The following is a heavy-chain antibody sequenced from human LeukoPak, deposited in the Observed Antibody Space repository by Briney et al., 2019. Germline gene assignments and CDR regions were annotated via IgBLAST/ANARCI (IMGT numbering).Heavy chain of an antibody. Sequence: GGSLRLSCAASGFTISSYAMSWVRQAPGKGLEWVSGISGSGGGTYYADSVKGRFTISRDNSENTLYLQMNNLRAEDTAAYYCAKGTGVWHPLGYWGQGTLVTVSS. V-gene: IGHV3-23*01. CDR3: AKGTGVWHPLGY. J-gene: IGHJ4*02. CDR2: ISGSGGGT. D-gene: IGHD3-16*01. CDR1: GFTISSYA.